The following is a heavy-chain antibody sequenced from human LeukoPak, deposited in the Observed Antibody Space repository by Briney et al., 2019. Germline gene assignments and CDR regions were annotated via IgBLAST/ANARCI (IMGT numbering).Heavy chain of an antibody. CDR1: GFTVSSNS. CDR3: ARRRSGSGYYYRGYAFDI. V-gene: IGHV4-34*01. D-gene: IGHD3-22*01. CDR2: INHSGST. Sequence: GSLRLSCTVSGFTVSSNSMSWIRQPPGKGLEWIGEINHSGSTNYNPSLKSRVTISVDTSKNQFSLKLSSVTAADTAVYYCARRRSGSGYYYRGYAFDIWGQGTMVTVSS. J-gene: IGHJ3*02.